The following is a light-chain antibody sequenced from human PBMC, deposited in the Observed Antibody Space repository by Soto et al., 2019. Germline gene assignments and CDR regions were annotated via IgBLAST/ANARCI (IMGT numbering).Light chain of an antibody. Sequence: IQMTQSPSSLSASVGDRVTITCQASQDISNYLNWYQQKPGKAPKLLIYDASNLERGVPIRFSGSGSGTDFTFTITSLQPEDIATYYCQQYDKLPYTFGQGTKLEIK. V-gene: IGKV1-33*01. CDR3: QQYDKLPYT. J-gene: IGKJ2*01. CDR1: QDISNY. CDR2: DAS.